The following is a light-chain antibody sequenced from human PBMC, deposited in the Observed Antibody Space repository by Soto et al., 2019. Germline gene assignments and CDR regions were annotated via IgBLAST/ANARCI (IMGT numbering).Light chain of an antibody. CDR3: HQYNSYSAWT. CDR1: QSISGY. V-gene: IGKV1-5*01. Sequence: DIQMTQSPSTLSASVGDRVTITCRASQSISGYLAWYQQKPGKAPNLLIYDASNLLSGVPSRFSGSGSGTELTPTITSLQPDDVPTYYCHQYNSYSAWTFGQGTKVENK. CDR2: DAS. J-gene: IGKJ1*01.